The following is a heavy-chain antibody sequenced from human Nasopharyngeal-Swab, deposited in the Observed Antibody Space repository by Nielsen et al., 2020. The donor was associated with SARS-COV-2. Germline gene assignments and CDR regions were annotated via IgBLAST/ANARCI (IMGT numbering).Heavy chain of an antibody. D-gene: IGHD2-2*01. CDR1: GYRFNSYW. J-gene: IGHJ4*02. CDR3: ARLYCSSTSCYGGFDY. CDR2: IDPTDSYT. Sequence: GFLRILWKGSGYRFNSYWNTWVRQKPGKGLEWMGRIDPTDSYTNYSPSFQGHVTISADKSINTAYLQWRSLKASDTAMYYCARLYCSSTSCYGGFDYWGQGTLVTVSS. V-gene: IGHV5-10-1*01.